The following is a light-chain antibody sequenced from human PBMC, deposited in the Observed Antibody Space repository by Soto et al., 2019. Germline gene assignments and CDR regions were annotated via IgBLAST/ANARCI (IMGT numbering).Light chain of an antibody. V-gene: IGLV2-14*01. CDR2: DVS. J-gene: IGLJ1*01. CDR3: SSYTSSSTPNV. CDR1: SSDVGGYNY. Sequence: QSVLTQPASVSGSPGQSITISCTGTSSDVGGYNYVPWYQQHPGKAPKLMIYDVSNRPSGVSNRFSGSKSGNTASLTISGLQAEDEADYYCSSYTSSSTPNVFGTGTKVTVL.